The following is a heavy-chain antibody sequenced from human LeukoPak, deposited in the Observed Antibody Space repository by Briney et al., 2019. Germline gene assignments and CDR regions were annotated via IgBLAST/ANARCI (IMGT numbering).Heavy chain of an antibody. CDR1: GFTFRTYW. J-gene: IGHJ4*02. V-gene: IGHV3-74*01. CDR2: INEDGSIT. D-gene: IGHD1-26*01. CDR3: GRDLGGRSGY. Sequence: PGGSLRLSCAVSGFTFRTYWMHWDRQVPGEGLVWVSRINEDGSITNYADSVKGRFSISRDNAKNTLYLQMNSLRAEDTAVYYCGRDLGGRSGYWGQGTLVTVSP.